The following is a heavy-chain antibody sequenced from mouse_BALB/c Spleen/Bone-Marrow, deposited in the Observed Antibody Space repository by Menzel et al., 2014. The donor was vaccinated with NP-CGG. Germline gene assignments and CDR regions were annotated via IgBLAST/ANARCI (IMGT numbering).Heavy chain of an antibody. J-gene: IGHJ3*01. CDR1: GYTFTSYW. CDR3: ARGGSCDERTWFAY. V-gene: IGHV1S81*02. Sequence: QVQLQQSGAELVKPGASVKLSCKASGYTFTSYWMHWVKQRPGQGLEWIGEINPSNGRTNYNEKFKSKATLTVDKSSSTAYMQLSSLTSEDSAAYYCARGGSCDERTWFAYWGQGTLVTVSA. CDR2: INPSNGRT.